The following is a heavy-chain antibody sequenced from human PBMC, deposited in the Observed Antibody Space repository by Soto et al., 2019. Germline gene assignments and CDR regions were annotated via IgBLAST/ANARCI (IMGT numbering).Heavy chain of an antibody. D-gene: IGHD2-8*02. Sequence: PGGSLRLSCVASGFSFSEYTMSWVRQAPGKGLDWVSTISTSSSNIFYAASVKGRFTVTRDNAKNTLYLQMDNLRAEDTAVYFCATGLGGVPVAADRDDWGQGTLCTGSS. CDR2: ISTSSSNI. J-gene: IGHJ4*02. CDR1: GFSFSEYT. V-gene: IGHV3-21*06. CDR3: ATGLGGVPVAADRDD.